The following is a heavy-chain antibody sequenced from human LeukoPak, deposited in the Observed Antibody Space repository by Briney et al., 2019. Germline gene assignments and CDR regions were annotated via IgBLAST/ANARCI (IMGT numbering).Heavy chain of an antibody. CDR3: ARYRRRYYDSSGYYNYGMDV. Sequence: ASVKGSCKASGYTFTSYYMHWVRQAPGQGLEWMGIINPSGGSTSYAQKFQGRVTMTRDTSTSTVYMELSSLRSEDTAVYYCARYRRRYYDSSGYYNYGMDVWGQGTTVTVSS. J-gene: IGHJ6*02. D-gene: IGHD3-22*01. V-gene: IGHV1-46*01. CDR2: INPSGGST. CDR1: GYTFTSYY.